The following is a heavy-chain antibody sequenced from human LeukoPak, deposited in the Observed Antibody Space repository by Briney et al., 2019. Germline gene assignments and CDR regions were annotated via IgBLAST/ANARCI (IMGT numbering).Heavy chain of an antibody. J-gene: IGHJ4*02. V-gene: IGHV3-11*01. CDR3: ASMIVGYYFDY. CDR2: ISSSGSTI. CDR1: GFTFSDYY. D-gene: IGHD3-16*01. Sequence: GGSLRLSCAASGFTFSDYYMSWIRQAPGKGLEWVSYISSSGSTIYYADSVKGRFTISRDNAKNSLYLQMNSLRAEDTAVCYCASMIVGYYFDYWGQGTLVTVSS.